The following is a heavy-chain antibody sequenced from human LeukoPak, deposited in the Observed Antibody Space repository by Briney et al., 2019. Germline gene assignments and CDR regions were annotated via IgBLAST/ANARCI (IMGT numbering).Heavy chain of an antibody. V-gene: IGHV4-39*07. Sequence: PSETLSLTCTVSGGSMSSSSYYWGWIRQPPGKGLEWIGSIYYSGSTYQNPSLKSRGTISVDTSKNQFSLKLSSVTAADTAVYYCARVPTVTFFDYWGQGTLVTVSS. D-gene: IGHD4-17*01. CDR2: IYYSGST. J-gene: IGHJ4*02. CDR1: GGSMSSSSYY. CDR3: ARVPTVTFFDY.